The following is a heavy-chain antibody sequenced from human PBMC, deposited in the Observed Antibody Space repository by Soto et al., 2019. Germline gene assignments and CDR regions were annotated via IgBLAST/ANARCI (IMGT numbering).Heavy chain of an antibody. J-gene: IGHJ3*02. CDR3: ARLQMIAFGGHVYGSFEI. CDR1: GGSISSNYW. V-gene: IGHV4-4*02. D-gene: IGHD3-16*01. Sequence: QVQLQESGPGLVKPSGTLSLTCAVSGGSISSNYWWTWVRQAPGKGLEWIGEMYHSGSTNYNPSLKGLVTISGDKSKNHFFLTLPSVTAANTAVYYCARLQMIAFGGHVYGSFEIWGQGTLVTVSS. CDR2: MYHSGST.